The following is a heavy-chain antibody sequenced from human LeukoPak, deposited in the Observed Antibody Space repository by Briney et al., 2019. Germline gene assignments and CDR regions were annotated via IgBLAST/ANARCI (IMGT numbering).Heavy chain of an antibody. D-gene: IGHD2-15*01. J-gene: IGHJ6*02. Sequence: VASVKVSCKASGGTFSSYAISWVRQAPGQGLEWMGGIIPIFGTANYAQKFQGRVTITADESTSTAYMELSSLRSEDTAVYYCARVINVAATRTSYGMDVWGQGTTVTVSS. CDR3: ARVINVAATRTSYGMDV. V-gene: IGHV1-69*13. CDR2: IIPIFGTA. CDR1: GGTFSSYA.